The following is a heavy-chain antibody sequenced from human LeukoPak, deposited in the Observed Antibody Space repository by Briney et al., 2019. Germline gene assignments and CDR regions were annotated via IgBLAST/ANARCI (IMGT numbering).Heavy chain of an antibody. CDR3: ARLASSGPPFSDY. V-gene: IGHV3-74*01. Sequence: GGPLRLSCAASGFTFSSYWMHWVRQAPGKGLVWVSRINSDGSSTRYADSVKGRLTISRDNAKNTLYLQMNSLRAEDTAVYYCARLASSGPPFSDYWGQGTLVTVSS. CDR2: INSDGSST. CDR1: GFTFSSYW. D-gene: IGHD6-19*01. J-gene: IGHJ4*02.